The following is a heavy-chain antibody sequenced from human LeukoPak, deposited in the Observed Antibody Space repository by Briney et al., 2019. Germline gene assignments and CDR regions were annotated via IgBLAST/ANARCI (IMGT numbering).Heavy chain of an antibody. CDR3: AREPQGVS. CDR1: GFTFSSFT. CDR2: ISHSDSTT. Sequence: GGSLRLSCAASGFTFSSFTMNWVRQAPGKGLEWVSYISHSDSTTSYSDSVRGRFTISRDNAKNSLYLQMNSLRAEDTAVYYCAREPQGVSWGQGTLVTVSS. J-gene: IGHJ5*02. V-gene: IGHV3-48*04.